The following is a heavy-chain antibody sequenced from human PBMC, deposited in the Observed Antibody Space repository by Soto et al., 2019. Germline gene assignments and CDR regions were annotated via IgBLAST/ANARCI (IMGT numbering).Heavy chain of an antibody. Sequence: SETLSLTCTVSGGSISSYYWSWIRQPPGKGLEWIGYIYYSGSTNYNPSLKSRVTISVDTSKNQFSLKLSSVTAADTAVYYCARMGDYVWGSPSNFDYWGQGTLVTVSS. CDR2: IYYSGST. V-gene: IGHV4-59*01. J-gene: IGHJ4*02. CDR3: ARMGDYVWGSPSNFDY. D-gene: IGHD3-16*01. CDR1: GGSISSYY.